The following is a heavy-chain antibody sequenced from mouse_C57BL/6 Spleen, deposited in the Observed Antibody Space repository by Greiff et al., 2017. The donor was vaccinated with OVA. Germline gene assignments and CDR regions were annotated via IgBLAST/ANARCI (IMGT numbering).Heavy chain of an antibody. J-gene: IGHJ4*01. Sequence: QVQLQQPGAELVKPGASVKLSCKASGYTFTSYWMQWVKQRPGQGLEWIGEIDPSDGYNNYNQKFKGKATLTVDTSSSPAYMQISSLTSEDSSVYYCARGSSPVSMDYWGQGTSVTVSS. CDR1: GYTFTSYW. CDR3: ARGSSPVSMDY. D-gene: IGHD1-1*01. V-gene: IGHV1-50*01. CDR2: IDPSDGYN.